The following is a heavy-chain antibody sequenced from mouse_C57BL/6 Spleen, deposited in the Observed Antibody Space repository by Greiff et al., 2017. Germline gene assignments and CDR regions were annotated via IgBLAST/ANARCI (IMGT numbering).Heavy chain of an antibody. D-gene: IGHD1-1*01. CDR1: GYTFTSYW. CDR2: IYPGDSDT. J-gene: IGHJ4*01. Sequence: VQLQQSGTVLARPGASVKMSCKTSGYTFTSYWMHWVKQRPGQGLEWIGAIYPGDSDTSYNQKFKGTATLTAVTSASTAYMKLSSLTNGDSSVDYCTRGTTVVDYYGMDYWGQGTSVTVSS. V-gene: IGHV1-5*01. CDR3: TRGTTVVDYYGMDY.